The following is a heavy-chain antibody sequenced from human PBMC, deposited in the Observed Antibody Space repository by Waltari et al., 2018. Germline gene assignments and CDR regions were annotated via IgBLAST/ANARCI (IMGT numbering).Heavy chain of an antibody. CDR1: GYSFTNYG. V-gene: IGHV1-18*01. D-gene: IGHD2-15*01. CDR3: ARGEFVVVVAATPEATPFDY. Sequence: QVHLLQSGPEVKKPGASVKVSCKASGYSFTNYGISWVRQAPGQGLEWMGWISAYNGNRNYAQKLQGRVTRTTDTATRTAYMELRNLRSDDTAVYYCARGEFVVVVAATPEATPFDYWGQGTLVTVSS. J-gene: IGHJ4*02. CDR2: ISAYNGNR.